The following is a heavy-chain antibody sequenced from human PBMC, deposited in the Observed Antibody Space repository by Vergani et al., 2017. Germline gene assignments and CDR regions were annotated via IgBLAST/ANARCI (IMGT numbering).Heavy chain of an antibody. CDR1: GFSFPGYA. V-gene: IGHV3-23*01. J-gene: IGHJ4*02. CDR2: VSGSSATP. Sequence: EVQLLESGGGLVQPGGSLRLSCEASGFSFPGYAMSWVRQAPGKGLEWVSSVSGSSATPYYADSVKGRFIISRDNSKNTLHLQMNSLRADDTAVYYCGRGSRGYAGYFFDYWGQGNLATVSS. D-gene: IGHD2-15*01. CDR3: GRGSRGYAGYFFDY.